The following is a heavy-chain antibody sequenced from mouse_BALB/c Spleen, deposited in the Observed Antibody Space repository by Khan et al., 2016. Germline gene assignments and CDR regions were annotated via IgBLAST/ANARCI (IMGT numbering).Heavy chain of an antibody. V-gene: IGHV9-3*02. CDR3: ARTARATFAY. CDR2: IHTNTGEP. Sequence: QIQLVQSGPELKTPGETVKISCKASGYTFTNYGMNWVKQAPGKGLKWMGWIHTNTGEPTYAEEFKGRIAFSLETSASTAYLQLNNLKSEDTATYFCARTARATFAYWGQGTLVTVSA. D-gene: IGHD3-1*01. CDR1: GYTFTNYG. J-gene: IGHJ3*01.